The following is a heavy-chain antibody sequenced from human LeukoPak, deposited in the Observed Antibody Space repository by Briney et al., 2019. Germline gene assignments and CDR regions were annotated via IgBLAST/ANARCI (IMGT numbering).Heavy chain of an antibody. CDR2: IYPGDSDT. V-gene: IGHV5-51*01. D-gene: IGHD1-26*01. J-gene: IGHJ5*02. Sequence: HGESLKISCKGSGYSFTSYWIGWARQMPGKGLEWMGIIYPGDSDTRYSPSFQGQVTISADKSISTAYLQWSSLKASDTAMYYCAMTFSGSYYGPTNNWFDPWGQGTLVTVSS. CDR1: GYSFTSYW. CDR3: AMTFSGSYYGPTNNWFDP.